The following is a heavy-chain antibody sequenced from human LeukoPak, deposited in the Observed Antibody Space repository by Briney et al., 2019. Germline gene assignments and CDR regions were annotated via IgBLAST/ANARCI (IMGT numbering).Heavy chain of an antibody. D-gene: IGHD3-22*01. CDR3: AGGSWAGGYFVDY. Sequence: ASVKVSCKASGYTFISYDINWVRQATGQGLEWMGWMSTNSGNTGYAQKFQGRITITRDTSISTAYMELSSLRSEDTAVYYCAGGSWAGGYFVDYWGQGTLVTVSS. CDR1: GYTFISYD. J-gene: IGHJ4*02. CDR2: MSTNSGNT. V-gene: IGHV1-8*03.